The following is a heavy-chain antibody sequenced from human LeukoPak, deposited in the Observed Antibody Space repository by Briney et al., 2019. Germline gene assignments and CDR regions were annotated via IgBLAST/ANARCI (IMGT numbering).Heavy chain of an antibody. V-gene: IGHV3-23*01. CDR2: ISGGGGGA. CDR3: ARDHCGGDCYNFDY. Sequence: PGGSLRLSCAASGFIFSDYAMRWVRQAPGKGLEWLSEISGGGGGAYYADSVKGRFTISRDNSKNTLYLQMNSLRAEDTAVYYCARDHCGGDCYNFDYWGQGTLVTVSS. J-gene: IGHJ4*02. D-gene: IGHD2-21*02. CDR1: GFIFSDYA.